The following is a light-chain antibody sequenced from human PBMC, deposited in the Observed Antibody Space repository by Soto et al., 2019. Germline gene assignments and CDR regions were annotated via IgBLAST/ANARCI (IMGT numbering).Light chain of an antibody. J-gene: IGKJ2*01. V-gene: IGKV1-5*01. CDR1: QSISSW. CDR3: QQYNSYST. Sequence: DIQMTQSPSTLSASVGDRVTITCRASQSISSWLAWYQQKPGKAPQLLIYDASNLESGVPSRFSGSGSGTDFTLTISRLQPDDFASYYCQQYNSYSTFGQGTKMEIK. CDR2: DAS.